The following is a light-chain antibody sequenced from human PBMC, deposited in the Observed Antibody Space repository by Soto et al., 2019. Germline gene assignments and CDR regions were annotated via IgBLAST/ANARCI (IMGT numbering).Light chain of an antibody. CDR1: QSLLLSNGYNC. Sequence: DIVMTQSPLSLPVTPGEPASISCRSSQSLLLSNGYNCLDWYLQKPGQSPQLLIYLGSNRASGVPDRFSGSGSGTDFTLKISRVEAEDVGVYYCMQALQTPVTFGGGTKVEIK. J-gene: IGKJ4*01. CDR3: MQALQTPVT. CDR2: LGS. V-gene: IGKV2-28*01.